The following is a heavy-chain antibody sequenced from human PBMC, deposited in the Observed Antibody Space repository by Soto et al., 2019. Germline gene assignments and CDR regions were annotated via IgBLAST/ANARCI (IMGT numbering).Heavy chain of an antibody. CDR3: ARGVAVAADFDY. CDR2: INAGNGNT. V-gene: IGHV1-3*05. D-gene: IGHD6-19*01. CDR1: GYTFTGYA. Sequence: QVQLVQSGAEEKKPGASVKVSCKASGYTFTGYAMHWVRQAPGQRLEWMGWINAGNGNTKYSQKFQGRVTITRDTSGSAADRELRSRRAEDTAVYYCARGVAVAADFDYWGQGTLVTVSS. J-gene: IGHJ4*02.